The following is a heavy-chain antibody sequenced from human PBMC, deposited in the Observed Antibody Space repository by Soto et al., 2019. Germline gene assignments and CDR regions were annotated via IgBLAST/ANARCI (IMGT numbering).Heavy chain of an antibody. CDR1: GGSVSSSNYY. CDR2: SSYSGTT. D-gene: IGHD3-3*01. CDR3: ARHHYDFSSDYDY. Sequence: PSETLSLTCSVSGGSVSSSNYYWGWIRQPPGKGLEWIGSSSYSGTTHYNPSLKSRISVDTSKNVFSLKLSSVTAADTAVYYCARHHYDFSSDYDYWGQGTPVTVSS. V-gene: IGHV4-39*01. J-gene: IGHJ4*02.